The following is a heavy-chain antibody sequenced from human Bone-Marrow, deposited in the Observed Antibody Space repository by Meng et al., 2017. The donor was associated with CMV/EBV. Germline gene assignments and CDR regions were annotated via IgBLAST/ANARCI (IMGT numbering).Heavy chain of an antibody. Sequence: SVKFSCKVSGGTFKSFTITWVRQAPGQGLEWMGAIIAFFGTADYAQKFQDRVTITTDASTSTAYIEVSSLRSEDTAVYYRAKRVSSVGAISDWGQGTLVTVSS. D-gene: IGHD1-26*01. J-gene: IGHJ4*02. CDR1: GGTFKSFT. CDR3: AKRVSSVGAISD. CDR2: IIAFFGTA. V-gene: IGHV1-69*05.